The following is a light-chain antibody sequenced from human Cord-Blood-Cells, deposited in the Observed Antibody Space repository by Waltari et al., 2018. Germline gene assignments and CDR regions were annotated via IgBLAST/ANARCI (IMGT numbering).Light chain of an antibody. Sequence: EIVLTQSPATLSLSPGERATLSGRASQSVSSYLAWYQQKPGQAPRLLIYDASNMATGIPARFSGSGSGTDFTLTISSLEPEDFAVYYCQQRSNWPYTFGQGTKLEIK. CDR3: QQRSNWPYT. V-gene: IGKV3-11*01. J-gene: IGKJ2*01. CDR1: QSVSSY. CDR2: DAS.